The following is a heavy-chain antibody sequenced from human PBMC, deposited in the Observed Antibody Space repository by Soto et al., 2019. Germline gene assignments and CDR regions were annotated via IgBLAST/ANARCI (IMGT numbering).Heavy chain of an antibody. CDR1: GFTFSSYN. V-gene: IGHV3-21*01. CDR3: ARDVNGGFCGA. D-gene: IGHD2-21*01. J-gene: IGHJ5*02. Sequence: EVQLVESGGGLVKPGGSLRLSCAASGFTFSSYNMNWVRQAPGKGLEWVSTISSRNNDMYYVDSVKGRFTISRDNARNSVYLQMNSLRADDTAVYYCARDVNGGFCGAWGQGTLVTVSS. CDR2: ISSRNNDM.